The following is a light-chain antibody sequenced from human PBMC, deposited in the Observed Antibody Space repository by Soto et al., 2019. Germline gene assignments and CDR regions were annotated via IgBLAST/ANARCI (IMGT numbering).Light chain of an antibody. J-gene: IGKJ1*01. Sequence: DIQMTQSPSTLSASVGDRVTITCRASQSISSWVAWYQQKPGKAPKLLIYDASSLESGVPSRFSGSGSGTEFTLTIISLQPDDFATYYCQQYNSYQWTFGQGTKVDIK. CDR2: DAS. CDR1: QSISSW. CDR3: QQYNSYQWT. V-gene: IGKV1-5*01.